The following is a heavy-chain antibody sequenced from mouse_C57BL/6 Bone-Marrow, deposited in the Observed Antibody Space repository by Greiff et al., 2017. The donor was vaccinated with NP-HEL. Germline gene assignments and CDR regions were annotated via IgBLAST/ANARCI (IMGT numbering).Heavy chain of an antibody. Sequence: QVQLQQPGAELVKPGASVKLSCKASGYTFTSYWMHWVKQRPGRGLAWIGMIDPTSGGTKYNEKFKSKATLTVDTPSSTAYMQLSSLTSEDSAVYYCASIYYDYRKAMDYWGQGTSVTVSS. V-gene: IGHV1-72*01. CDR3: ASIYYDYRKAMDY. CDR1: GYTFTSYW. CDR2: IDPTSGGT. D-gene: IGHD2-4*01. J-gene: IGHJ4*01.